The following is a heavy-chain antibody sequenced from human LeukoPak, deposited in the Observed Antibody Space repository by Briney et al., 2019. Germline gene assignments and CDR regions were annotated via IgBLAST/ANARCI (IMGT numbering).Heavy chain of an antibody. CDR1: GFTVSSNY. Sequence: GGSLRLSCAASGFTVSSNYMSWVRQAPGKGLEWVSVIYSGGSTYYADSVKGRFTISRDNSKNTLYLQMNSLRAEDTAVYYCARDQRITRYMDVWGKGTTVTVSS. CDR2: IYSGGST. J-gene: IGHJ6*03. D-gene: IGHD2-2*01. V-gene: IGHV3-53*01. CDR3: ARDQRITRYMDV.